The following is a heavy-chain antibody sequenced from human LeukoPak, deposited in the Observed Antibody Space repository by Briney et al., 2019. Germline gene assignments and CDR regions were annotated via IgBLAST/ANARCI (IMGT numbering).Heavy chain of an antibody. V-gene: IGHV3-74*01. CDR3: ARDVPHNWFDT. J-gene: IGHJ5*02. Sequence: GGSLRLSCASSGITYGNNWMHWVRQGPGKGLVWISRINSDGGGAIYADSVKGRFTVSRDNAKNTLYLQMNSLRAEDTAVYYCARDVPHNWFDTWGQGTLVTVSS. CDR2: INSDGGGA. CDR1: GITYGNNW.